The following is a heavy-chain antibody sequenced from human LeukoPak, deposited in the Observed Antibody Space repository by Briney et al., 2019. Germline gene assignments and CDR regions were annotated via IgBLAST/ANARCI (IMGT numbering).Heavy chain of an antibody. CDR2: ISWNGGSI. CDR3: AKDNGIVVVTAAFDI. Sequence: PGGSLRLSCAASGFTFSSYAMSWVRQAPGKGLEWVSGISWNGGSIGYADSVKGRFTISRDNAKNSLYLQMNSLRAEDTALYYCAKDNGIVVVTAAFDIWGQGTMVTVSS. D-gene: IGHD2-21*02. V-gene: IGHV3-9*01. CDR1: GFTFSSYA. J-gene: IGHJ3*02.